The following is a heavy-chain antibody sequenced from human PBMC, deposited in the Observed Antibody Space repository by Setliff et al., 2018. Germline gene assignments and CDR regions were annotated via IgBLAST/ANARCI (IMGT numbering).Heavy chain of an antibody. J-gene: IGHJ4*02. CDR3: ARDRGGDWIYYFDY. Sequence: SETLSLTCTVSCGSISSYYWSWIRQPPGKGLEWIGYIYYSGSTNYNPSLKSRVTISVDTSKNQFSLKLSSVTAADTAVYYCARDRGGDWIYYFDYWGQGTLVTVSS. V-gene: IGHV4-59*01. CDR2: IYYSGST. D-gene: IGHD2-21*02. CDR1: CGSISSYY.